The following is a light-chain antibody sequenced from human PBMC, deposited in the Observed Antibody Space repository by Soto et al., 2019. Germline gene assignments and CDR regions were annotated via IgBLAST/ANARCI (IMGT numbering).Light chain of an antibody. CDR1: QSVSSSY. J-gene: IGKJ3*01. CDR3: QQYGSSPRFT. V-gene: IGKV3-20*01. CDR2: GAS. Sequence: EIVLTQSPGTLSLSPGERATLSCRASQSVSSSYLAWYQQKPGQAPRLLIYGASSRATGIPDRFSGSGSGTDLTINISRLEPEDFAVYYYQQYGSSPRFTFGPGTKVDIK.